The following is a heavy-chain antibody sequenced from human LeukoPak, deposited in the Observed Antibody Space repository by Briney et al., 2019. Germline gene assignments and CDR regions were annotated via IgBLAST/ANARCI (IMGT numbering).Heavy chain of an antibody. CDR3: ARQGIRARLLRFLEWLSDFDY. Sequence: PGGSLRPSCAASGFTFSSYAMSWVRQAPGKGLEWVSAISGSGGSTYYADSVKGRFTISRDNSKNTLYLQMISLRAEDTAVYYCARQGIRARLLRFLEWLSDFDYWGQGTLVTVSS. J-gene: IGHJ4*02. CDR2: ISGSGGST. V-gene: IGHV3-23*01. CDR1: GFTFSSYA. D-gene: IGHD3-3*01.